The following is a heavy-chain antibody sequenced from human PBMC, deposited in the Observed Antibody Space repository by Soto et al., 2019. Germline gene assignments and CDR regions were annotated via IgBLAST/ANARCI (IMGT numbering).Heavy chain of an antibody. V-gene: IGHV4-31*03. D-gene: IGHD3-10*01. CDR1: GGSISSGGYY. J-gene: IGHJ4*02. CDR2: IYYSGST. Sequence: QVQLQESGPGLVKPSQTLSLTCTVSGGSISSGGYYWSWIRQHPGKGLEWIGYIYYSGSTYYNPSLKSRVTISVDTSKNQFSLKLSSVTAADTAVYYCARTPITMVRGVIRPGPFDYWGQGTLVTVSS. CDR3: ARTPITMVRGVIRPGPFDY.